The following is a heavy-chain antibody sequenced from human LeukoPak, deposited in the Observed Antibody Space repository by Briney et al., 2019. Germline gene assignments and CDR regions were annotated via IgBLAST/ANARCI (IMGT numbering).Heavy chain of an antibody. J-gene: IGHJ5*02. V-gene: IGHV1-69*05. CDR1: GCTFSSYA. CDR3: ARSACSSATCYHRKYNWFDP. CDR2: IIPIFGTA. D-gene: IGHD2-2*01. Sequence: SAKVSCKASGCTFSSYAISWVRQAPGQGLEWMGRIIPIFGTANYAQKFQGRVTITTDESTSTAYMELSSLRSEDTAVYYCARSACSSATCYHRKYNWFDPWGQGTLVTVSS.